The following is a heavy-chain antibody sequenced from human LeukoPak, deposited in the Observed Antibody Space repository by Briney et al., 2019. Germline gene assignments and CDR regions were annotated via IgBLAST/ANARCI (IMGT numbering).Heavy chain of an antibody. Sequence: SETLSLTCTVSGGSISSGDYYWSWIRQPPGKGLEWIGYIYYSGSTYYNPSLKSRVTISVDTSKNQFSLKLSSVTAADTAVYYCANYGSGSYRFDPWGQGTLVTVSS. J-gene: IGHJ5*02. V-gene: IGHV4-30-4*01. CDR1: GGSISSGDYY. D-gene: IGHD3-10*01. CDR3: ANYGSGSYRFDP. CDR2: IYYSGST.